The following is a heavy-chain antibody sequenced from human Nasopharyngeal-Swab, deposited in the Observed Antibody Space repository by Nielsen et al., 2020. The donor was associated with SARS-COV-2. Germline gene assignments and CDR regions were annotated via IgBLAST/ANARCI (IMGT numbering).Heavy chain of an antibody. CDR2: ISSSSSYT. CDR1: GFTFSDYY. Sequence: GESLKISCAASGFTFSDYYMSWIRQAPGKGLEWVSYISSSSSYTNYADSVKGRFTISRDNAKNTLYLQMNSLRAEDTAVYYCAKGYDFWSGYLVDYWGQGTLVTVSS. J-gene: IGHJ4*02. CDR3: AKGYDFWSGYLVDY. D-gene: IGHD3-3*01. V-gene: IGHV3-11*05.